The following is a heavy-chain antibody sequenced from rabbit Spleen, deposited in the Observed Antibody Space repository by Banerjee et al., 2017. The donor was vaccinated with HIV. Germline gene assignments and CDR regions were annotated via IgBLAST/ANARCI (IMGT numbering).Heavy chain of an antibody. Sequence: QSLEESGGGLVQPEGSLALTCKASGFSFSSSDYICWVRQAPGKGLEWISCIAGSSSGFTYAATWAKGRFTCSKTSSTTVTLQMTSLTVADTATYFCARDGYFGLWGQGTLVTVS. J-gene: IGHJ4*01. CDR2: IAGSSSGFT. CDR1: GFSFSSSDY. CDR3: ARDGYFGL. V-gene: IGHV1S40*01.